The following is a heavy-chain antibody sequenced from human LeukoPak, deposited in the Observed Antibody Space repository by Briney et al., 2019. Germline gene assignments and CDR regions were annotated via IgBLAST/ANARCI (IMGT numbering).Heavy chain of an antibody. D-gene: IGHD2-15*01. V-gene: IGHV3-23*01. CDR2: TTGSGDKL. J-gene: IGHJ4*02. Sequence: GGSLRLSCTASGFTFRSYALSWVRQAPGKGLEWVSATTGSGDKLFYADSVKGRFTISGDNSKNTLYLQMNNLRAEDTAVYYCARYENGGIDYWGQGTLVTVSS. CDR1: GFTFRSYA. CDR3: ARYENGGIDY.